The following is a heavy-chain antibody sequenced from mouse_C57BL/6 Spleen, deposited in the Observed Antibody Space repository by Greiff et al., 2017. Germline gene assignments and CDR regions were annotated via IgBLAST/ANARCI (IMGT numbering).Heavy chain of an antibody. J-gene: IGHJ4*01. CDR3: ASAIVTTSYYAMDY. CDR1: GFSLTSYG. CDR2: IWSGGST. Sequence: VQLKESGPGLVQPSQSLSITCTVSGFSLTSYGVHWVRQSPGKGLEWLGVIWSGGSTDYNAAFISRLSISKDNSKSQVFFKMNSLQADDTAIYYCASAIVTTSYYAMDYWGQGTSVTVSS. D-gene: IGHD2-5*01. V-gene: IGHV2-2*01.